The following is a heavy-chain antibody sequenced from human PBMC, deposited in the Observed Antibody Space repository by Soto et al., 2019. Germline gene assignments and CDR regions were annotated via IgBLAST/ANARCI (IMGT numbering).Heavy chain of an antibody. CDR2: IRSKANSYAT. CDR3: TSRSNYLIGY. V-gene: IGHV3-73*02. CDR1: GFTFSGSA. Sequence: EVQLVESGGGLVQPGGSLKLSCAASGFTFSGSAMHWVRQASGKGLEWVGRIRSKANSYATAYAASVKGRFTISRDDSKNTAYLQMNSLKTEDTAVYYCTSRSNYLIGYWGQGTLVTVSS. J-gene: IGHJ4*02. D-gene: IGHD4-4*01.